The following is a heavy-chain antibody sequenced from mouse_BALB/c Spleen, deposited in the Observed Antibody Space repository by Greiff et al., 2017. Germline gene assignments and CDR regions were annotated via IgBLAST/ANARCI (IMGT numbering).Heavy chain of an antibody. CDR3: ARCYYGSSPTLQD. D-gene: IGHD1-1*01. J-gene: IGHJ2*01. V-gene: IGHV1S81*02. Sequence: QVQLKQPGAELVKPGASVKLSCKASGYTFTSYWMHWVKQRPGQGLEWIGEINPSNGRTNYNEKFKSKATLTVDKSSSTAYMQLSSLTSEDSAVYYCARCYYGSSPTLQDWGQGTTRTVSS. CDR1: GYTFTSYW. CDR2: INPSNGRT.